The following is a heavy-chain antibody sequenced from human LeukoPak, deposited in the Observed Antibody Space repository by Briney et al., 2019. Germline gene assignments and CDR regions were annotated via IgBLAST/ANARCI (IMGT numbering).Heavy chain of an antibody. Sequence: PGGSLRLSCAASGFTFSSYGMHWVRQAPGKGLEWVAVIWYDGSNIYYADSVKGRFTISRDNSKNTLYLQMNSLRAEDTAVYYCTRESGSGNYYYDYWGQGTLVTVSS. D-gene: IGHD3-10*01. CDR3: TRESGSGNYYYDY. CDR2: IWYDGSNI. CDR1: GFTFSSYG. V-gene: IGHV3-33*01. J-gene: IGHJ4*02.